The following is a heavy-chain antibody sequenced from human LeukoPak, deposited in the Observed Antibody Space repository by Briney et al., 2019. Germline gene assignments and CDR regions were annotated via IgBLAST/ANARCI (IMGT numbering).Heavy chain of an antibody. CDR3: AKGPGWLLSKRYFDY. J-gene: IGHJ4*02. CDR1: GFTFENDA. CDR2: VSWDSGNI. D-gene: IGHD3-22*01. V-gene: IGHV3-9*01. Sequence: GRSLSLSCAASGFTFENDAMHWVRQAPGGGLEWVSSVSWDSGNIAYADSVKGRFSISRDNAKSSLYLEMSSLRAEDTALYYCAKGPGWLLSKRYFDYWGQGTPVIVSS.